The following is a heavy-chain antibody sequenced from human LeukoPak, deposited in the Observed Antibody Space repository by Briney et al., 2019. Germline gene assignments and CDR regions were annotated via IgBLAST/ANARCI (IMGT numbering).Heavy chain of an antibody. V-gene: IGHV4-59*01. CDR3: ARERLGEGAFDI. CDR2: VFHSGNS. Sequence: SETLSLICTVSGASISSYYWSWIRQPPGKGLEWIGYVFHSGNSNYNPSLRSRVTMSVDTSKNQFSLKLSSVTAADTAVYYCARERLGEGAFDIWGQGTMVTVSS. CDR1: GASISSYY. J-gene: IGHJ3*02. D-gene: IGHD3-10*01.